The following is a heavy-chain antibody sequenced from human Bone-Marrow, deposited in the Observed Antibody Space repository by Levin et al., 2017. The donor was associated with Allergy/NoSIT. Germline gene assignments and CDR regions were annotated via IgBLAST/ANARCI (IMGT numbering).Heavy chain of an antibody. J-gene: IGHJ6*02. V-gene: IGHV3-30*18. CDR3: TKDGRFYELLTGSYQNGMDV. Sequence: GGSLRLSCVGSGFTFTTYGLGWVRQAPGKGLEWVAVISYDGDLKAFGDSVKGRFTIFRDNSKNTVYLQMNSLRVEDTAVYYCTKDGRFYELLTGSYQNGMDVWGQGTTVIVSS. CDR2: ISYDGDLK. D-gene: IGHD3-9*01. CDR1: GFTFTTYG.